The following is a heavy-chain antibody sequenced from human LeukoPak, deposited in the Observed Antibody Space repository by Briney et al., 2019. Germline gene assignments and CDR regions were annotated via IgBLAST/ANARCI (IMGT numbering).Heavy chain of an antibody. D-gene: IGHD3-22*01. CDR2: ISSSGSTI. V-gene: IGHV3-48*03. CDR3: ARHVVAVGFDY. CDR1: GFTFSSYE. Sequence: PGGSLRLSCAASGFTFSSYEMNWVRQAPGKGLEWVSYISSSGSTIYYADSVKGRFTISRDSANNSLYLQMNSLRAEDTAVYYCARHVVAVGFDYWGQGTLVTVSS. J-gene: IGHJ4*02.